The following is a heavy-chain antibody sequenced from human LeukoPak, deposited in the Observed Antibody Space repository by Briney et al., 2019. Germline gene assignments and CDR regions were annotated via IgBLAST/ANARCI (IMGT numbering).Heavy chain of an antibody. D-gene: IGHD3-10*01. Sequence: GGSLRLSCAASGFAFNTYSMNWVRQAPGKGLEWVAFIRYDGSNKYYADSVKGRFTISRDNSKNTLYLQMNSLRAEDTAVYYCAKSGWFGELQDYYMDVWGKGTTATISS. CDR1: GFAFNTYS. CDR2: IRYDGSNK. CDR3: AKSGWFGELQDYYMDV. J-gene: IGHJ6*03. V-gene: IGHV3-30*02.